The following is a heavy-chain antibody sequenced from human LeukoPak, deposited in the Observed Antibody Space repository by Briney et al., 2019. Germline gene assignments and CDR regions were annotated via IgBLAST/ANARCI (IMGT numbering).Heavy chain of an antibody. CDR2: IYYSGST. J-gene: IGHJ4*02. D-gene: IGHD6-19*01. Sequence: SETLSLTCTVSGGSISSYYWSWIRQPPGKGLEWIGYIYYSGSTNYNPSLKSRVTISVDTSKNQFSLKLSSVTAADTAVYYCARRYNSGWYYFDYWGQGTLVTVSS. CDR1: GGSISSYY. V-gene: IGHV4-59*08. CDR3: ARRYNSGWYYFDY.